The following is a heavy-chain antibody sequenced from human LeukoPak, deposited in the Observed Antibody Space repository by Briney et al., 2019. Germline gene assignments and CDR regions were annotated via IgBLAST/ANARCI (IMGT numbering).Heavy chain of an antibody. Sequence: GGSLRLSCVASGFTVSSNFMSWVRQAPGKGLEWVSVIYRDGDTYYADSVKGRFTISRDNSKNTLYLQMNSLRAEDTAVYYCARDPRIAAAGNGDYWGQGTLVTVSS. J-gene: IGHJ4*02. D-gene: IGHD6-13*01. V-gene: IGHV3-66*01. CDR1: GFTVSSNF. CDR3: ARDPRIAAAGNGDY. CDR2: IYRDGDT.